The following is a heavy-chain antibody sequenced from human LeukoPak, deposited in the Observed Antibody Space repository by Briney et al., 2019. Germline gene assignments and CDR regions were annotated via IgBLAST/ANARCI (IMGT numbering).Heavy chain of an antibody. J-gene: IGHJ6*02. Sequence: GGSLRLSCAASGFTFSSYSMNWVRQAPGKGLEWVSSISSSSSYIYYADSVKGRFTISRDNAKNSLYLQMNSLRAEDTAVYYCARDRSRDSYYGMDVWGQGTTVTVSS. CDR1: GFTFSSYS. V-gene: IGHV3-21*01. D-gene: IGHD3-10*01. CDR2: ISSSSSYI. CDR3: ARDRSRDSYYGMDV.